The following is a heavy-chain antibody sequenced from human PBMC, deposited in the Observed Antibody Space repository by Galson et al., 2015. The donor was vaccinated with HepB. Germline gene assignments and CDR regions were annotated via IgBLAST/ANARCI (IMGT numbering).Heavy chain of an antibody. V-gene: IGHV5-51*01. Sequence: QSGAEVKKPGESLKISCKGSGYSFTSYWIGWVRQMPGKGLEWMGIIYPGDSDTRYSPSFQGQVTISADKSISTAYLQWSSLKASDTAMYYCARVYYYDSSGYYDNWYFDLWGRGTLVTVSS. CDR2: IYPGDSDT. D-gene: IGHD3-22*01. J-gene: IGHJ2*01. CDR1: GYSFTSYW. CDR3: ARVYYYDSSGYYDNWYFDL.